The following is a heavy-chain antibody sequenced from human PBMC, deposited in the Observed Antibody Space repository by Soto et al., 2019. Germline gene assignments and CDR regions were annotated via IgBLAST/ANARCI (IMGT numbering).Heavy chain of an antibody. D-gene: IGHD3-3*01. CDR1: GFTFSRYA. CDR3: AREHYDVWSGWVDY. V-gene: IGHV3-30-3*01. J-gene: IGHJ4*02. CDR2: ISYDGSNK. Sequence: QVQLVESGGGVVQPGRSLRLSCAASGFTFSRYAMHWVRQAPGKGLEWVAVISYDGSNKYYADSVKGRFTISRDNSKNPLYLRMKSLRAEDTAVYYCAREHYDVWSGWVDYWGQGTLVTVSS.